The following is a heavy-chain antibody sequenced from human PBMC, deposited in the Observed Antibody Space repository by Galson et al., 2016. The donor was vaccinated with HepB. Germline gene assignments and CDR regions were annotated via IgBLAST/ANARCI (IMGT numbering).Heavy chain of an antibody. CDR3: LELSSLRSEDTSVYYCARDLLRVRGLGY. Sequence: SLRLSCAASGFTLSNYAMSWVRQAPGKGLEWVSDISGSGITTYYADSCKASGYTFTSYAMHWKFQGRVTITRDTSASTAYLELSSLRSEDTSVYYCARDLLRVRGLGYWGQGTLVTVSS. V-gene: IGHV3-23*01. CDR2: ISGSGITT. D-gene: IGHD2-2*01. J-gene: IGHJ4*02. CDR1: GFTLSNYA.